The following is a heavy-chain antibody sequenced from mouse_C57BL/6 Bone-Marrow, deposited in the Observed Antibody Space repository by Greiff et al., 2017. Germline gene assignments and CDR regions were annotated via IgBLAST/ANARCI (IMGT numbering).Heavy chain of an antibody. CDR2: IDPETGGT. CDR1: GYTFTDYE. Sequence: QVQLQQSGAELVRPGASVTLSCKASGYTFTDYEMHWVKQTPVHGLEWIGAIDPETGGTAYNQKFKGKAILTADTSSSTAYMELRSLTSEDSAVYYCTRKRSEDYWGQGTSVTVSS. D-gene: IGHD1-1*01. CDR3: TRKRSEDY. J-gene: IGHJ4*01. V-gene: IGHV1-15*01.